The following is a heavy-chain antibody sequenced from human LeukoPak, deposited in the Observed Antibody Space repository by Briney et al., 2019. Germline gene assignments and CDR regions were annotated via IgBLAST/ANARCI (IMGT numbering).Heavy chain of an antibody. J-gene: IGHJ4*02. CDR3: SRESGPFCPFGH. CDR1: GGSITTTNY. Sequence: SETLSLTCGVSGGSITTTNYWSWVRQPPGGGLEWIGEISLAGRTRYNPSLKSRVNISIDESKNHLYLNLASVTAADTAVYYCSRESGPFCPFGHWGQGTLVAVSS. V-gene: IGHV4-4*02. CDR2: ISLAGRT. D-gene: IGHD1-26*01.